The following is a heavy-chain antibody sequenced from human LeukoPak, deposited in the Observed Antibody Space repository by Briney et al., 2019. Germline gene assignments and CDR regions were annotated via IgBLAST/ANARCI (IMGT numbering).Heavy chain of an antibody. CDR3: ARGRCSSTSCYSDY. J-gene: IGHJ4*02. CDR2: IIPMFGTA. Sequence: ASVKVSCKASGGTFSSYAISWVRQAPGQGLEWMGGIIPMFGTAKYAQKFQGRVTITADVSTSTAYMELSSLRSEDTAVYYCARGRCSSTSCYSDYWGQGTLVTVSS. D-gene: IGHD2-2*01. V-gene: IGHV1-69*13. CDR1: GGTFSSYA.